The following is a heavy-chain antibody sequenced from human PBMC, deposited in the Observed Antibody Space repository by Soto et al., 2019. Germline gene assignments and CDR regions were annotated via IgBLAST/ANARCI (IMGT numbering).Heavy chain of an antibody. J-gene: IGHJ5*02. CDR2: IYTSGST. D-gene: IGHD6-13*01. CDR3: ARDSGGSSWMSWFDP. V-gene: IGHV4-4*07. Sequence: SETLSLTCTVSGGSISSYYWSWIRQPAGKGLEWIGRIYTSGSTNYNPPLKSRVTMSVDTSKNQFSLKLSSVTAADTAVYYCARDSGGSSWMSWFDPWGQGTLVTAPQ. CDR1: GGSISSYY.